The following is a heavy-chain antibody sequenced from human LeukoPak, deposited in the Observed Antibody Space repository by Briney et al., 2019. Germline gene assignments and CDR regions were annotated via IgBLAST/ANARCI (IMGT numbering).Heavy chain of an antibody. V-gene: IGHV4-4*07. D-gene: IGHD4-23*01. CDR3: ARGGKATVVTM. CDR1: GGSINSYY. CDR2: TYSSGST. J-gene: IGHJ4*02. Sequence: PSETLSLTCTVSGGSINSYYWGWIRQPAGKGLEWIGRTYSSGSTNYNPSLKSRVSMSVDTSKNQFSLKLTSVTAADTAVYYCARGGKATVVTMWGQGILVTVSS.